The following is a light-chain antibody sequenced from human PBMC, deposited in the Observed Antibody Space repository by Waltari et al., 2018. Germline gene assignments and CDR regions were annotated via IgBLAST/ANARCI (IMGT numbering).Light chain of an antibody. J-gene: IGKJ4*01. CDR3: QQYNSYPPT. Sequence: DIQMTQSPSSLSASVGDRVTITCRASQGIGTSLAWLQQKPEKPPESLIYRASSLQSSVPSRFSGSGSGTDFTRTISSLQPEDFATYYCQQYNSYPPTFGGGTKVAIK. CDR2: RAS. V-gene: IGKV1D-16*01. CDR1: QGIGTS.